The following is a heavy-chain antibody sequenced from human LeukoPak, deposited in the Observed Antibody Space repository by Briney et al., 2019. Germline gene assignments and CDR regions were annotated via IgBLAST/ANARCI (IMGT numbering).Heavy chain of an antibody. V-gene: IGHV1-2*06. D-gene: IGHD3/OR15-3a*01. CDR1: GYTFTGYY. CDR2: INPNSGGT. J-gene: IGHJ4*02. Sequence: EASVKVSCKASGYTFTGYYMHWVRQAPGQGLEWMGRINPNSGGTNYAQKFQGRVTMTRDTSISTAYMELSRLRSDDTAVYYCAEGPEVDYYFDYWGQGTLVTVSS. CDR3: AEGPEVDYYFDY.